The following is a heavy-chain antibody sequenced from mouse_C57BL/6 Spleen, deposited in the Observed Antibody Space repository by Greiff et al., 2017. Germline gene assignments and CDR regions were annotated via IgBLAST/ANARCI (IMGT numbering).Heavy chain of an antibody. CDR1: GYTFTGYW. Sequence: QVQLQQSGAELMKPGASVKLSCKATGYTFTGYWIEWVKQRPGHGLEWIGEILPGSGSTNYNEKFKGKATFTADTSSNTAYMQLSSLTTEDSAIYYCARTAYYYGSSDGPWYFDVWGTGTTVTVSS. D-gene: IGHD1-1*01. CDR2: ILPGSGST. CDR3: ARTAYYYGSSDGPWYFDV. V-gene: IGHV1-9*01. J-gene: IGHJ1*03.